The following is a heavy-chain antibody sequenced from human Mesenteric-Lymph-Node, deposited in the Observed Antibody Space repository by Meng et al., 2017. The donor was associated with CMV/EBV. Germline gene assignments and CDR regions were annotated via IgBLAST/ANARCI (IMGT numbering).Heavy chain of an antibody. Sequence: QVQPQQGGAGLLKPSATLSLTCAVYGGSFSGYYWSWIRQPPGKGLEWIGEINHSGSTNYNPSLKSRVTISVDTSKNQFSLKLSSVTAADTAVYYCARHQRWLKSEGGFNYWGQGTLVTVSS. J-gene: IGHJ4*02. V-gene: IGHV4-34*01. CDR1: GGSFSGYY. CDR3: ARHQRWLKSEGGFNY. CDR2: INHSGST. D-gene: IGHD4-23*01.